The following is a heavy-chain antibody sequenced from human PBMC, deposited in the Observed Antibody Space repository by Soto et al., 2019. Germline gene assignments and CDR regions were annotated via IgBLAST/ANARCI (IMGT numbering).Heavy chain of an antibody. V-gene: IGHV6-1*01. J-gene: IGHJ4*02. CDR2: TYYRSKWYN. CDR1: GDSVSSNSAS. CDR3: ARRGCSGGSCHYFDY. D-gene: IGHD2-15*01. Sequence: PSQTLSLTCVISGDSVSSNSASWNWIRQSPSRGLEWLGRTYYRSKWYNDYAVSVKSRITINPDTSKNQFSLQLNSVTPEDTAVYYCARRGCSGGSCHYFDYWGQGTLVTVSS.